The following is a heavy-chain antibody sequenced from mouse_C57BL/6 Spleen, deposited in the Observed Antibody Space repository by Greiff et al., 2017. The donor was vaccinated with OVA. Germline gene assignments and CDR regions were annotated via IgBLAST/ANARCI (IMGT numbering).Heavy chain of an antibody. V-gene: IGHV5-12*01. Sequence: EVKLEESGGGLVQPGGSLKLSCAASGFTFSDYYMYWVRQTPEKRLEWVAYISNGGGSTYYPDTVKGRFTISRDNAKNTLYLQMSRLKSEDTAMYYCARQGSSYDWYFDVWGTGTTVTVSS. CDR3: ARQGSSYDWYFDV. D-gene: IGHD1-1*01. CDR1: GFTFSDYY. J-gene: IGHJ1*03. CDR2: ISNGGGST.